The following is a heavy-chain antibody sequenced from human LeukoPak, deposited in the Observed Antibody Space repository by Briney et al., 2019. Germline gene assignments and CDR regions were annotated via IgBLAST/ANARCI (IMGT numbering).Heavy chain of an antibody. D-gene: IGHD6-19*01. CDR1: GGSISSYY. CDR3: ARDRKQWLVPYYYYYGMDV. V-gene: IGHV4-59*01. J-gene: IGHJ6*02. Sequence: SETLSLTCTVSGGSISSYYWSWIRQPPGKGLEWIGYIYYSGSTSYNPSLKSRVTISVDTSKNQFSLKLSSVTAADTAVYYCARDRKQWLVPYYYYYGMDVWGQGTTVTVSS. CDR2: IYYSGST.